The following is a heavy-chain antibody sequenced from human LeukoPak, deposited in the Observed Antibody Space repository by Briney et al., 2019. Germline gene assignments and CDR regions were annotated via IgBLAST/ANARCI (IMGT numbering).Heavy chain of an antibody. CDR1: GGSIRSYF. V-gene: IGHV4-59*01. D-gene: IGHD3-22*01. J-gene: IGHJ2*01. CDR3: ARGSDHYDSSGYRYFDL. Sequence: SETLSLTCTVCGGSIRSYFWSWIRQPPGKGLEWIGYIYYSGSTNYNPSLKSRVTISVDTSKNQFSLKLSSVTAADTAVYYCARGSDHYDSSGYRYFDLWGRGTLATVSS. CDR2: IYYSGST.